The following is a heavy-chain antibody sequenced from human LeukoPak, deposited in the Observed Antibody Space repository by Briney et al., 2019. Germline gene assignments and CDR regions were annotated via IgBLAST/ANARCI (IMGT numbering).Heavy chain of an antibody. CDR1: GYTFTSYG. CDR2: INPNSGGT. Sequence: ASVKVSCKASGYTFTSYGISWVRQAPGQGLEWMGRINPNSGGTEYAQKFQGRVIMTRDTSITTAYMELTRLRSDDTAVYYCVRHHEDCHSSSCYDWGQGTLVTVSS. D-gene: IGHD2/OR15-2a*01. J-gene: IGHJ4*02. V-gene: IGHV1-2*06. CDR3: VRHHEDCHSSSCYD.